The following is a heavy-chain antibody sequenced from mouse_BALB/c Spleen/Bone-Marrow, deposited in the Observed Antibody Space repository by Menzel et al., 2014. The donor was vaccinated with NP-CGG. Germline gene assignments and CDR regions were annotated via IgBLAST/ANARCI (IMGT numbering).Heavy chain of an antibody. V-gene: IGHV1-54*01. D-gene: IGHD3-1*01. CDR1: GYAFTNYL. CDR3: ARQLGPPYAMDY. Sequence: VKLQESGAELARPGTSVKVSCKASGYAFTNYLIEWVKQRPGQGLEWIGVINPGSGGTNYNEKFKGKATLTADKSSSTAYMQLSSLTSDDSAVYFCARQLGPPYAMDYWGQGTSVTVSS. J-gene: IGHJ4*01. CDR2: INPGSGGT.